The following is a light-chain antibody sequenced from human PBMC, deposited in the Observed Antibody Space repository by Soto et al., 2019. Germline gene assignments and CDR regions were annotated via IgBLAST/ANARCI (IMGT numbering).Light chain of an antibody. J-gene: IGKJ2*03. Sequence: ENVWTQSPGTLSLSPGERATLSCRASQSVSNNYLAWYQQKPGPAPRLLIYGASCRATGIPDRFSGSGSGTDFIVTINRLEPEDYGVYYCQQYDNSPYSFGLGTK. V-gene: IGKV3-20*01. CDR1: QSVSNNY. CDR2: GAS. CDR3: QQYDNSPYS.